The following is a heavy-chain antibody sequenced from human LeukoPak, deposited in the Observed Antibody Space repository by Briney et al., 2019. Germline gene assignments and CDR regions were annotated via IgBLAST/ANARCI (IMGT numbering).Heavy chain of an antibody. D-gene: IGHD2-2*01. CDR2: IDWSGEST. V-gene: IGHV3-20*04. CDR3: PRDLSASWYSLGY. J-gene: IGHJ4*02. Sequence: GGSLRLSCAASGLTPADYGMSWVRQAPGKGLEWVSGIDWSGESTGYADSVKGRFTISRDNAANVLYLQMNGLQAEDTALYYCPRDLSASWYSLGYWGRGTLVTVSS. CDR1: GLTPADYG.